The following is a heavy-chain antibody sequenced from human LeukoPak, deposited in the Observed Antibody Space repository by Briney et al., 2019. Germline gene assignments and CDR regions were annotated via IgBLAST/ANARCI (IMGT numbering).Heavy chain of an antibody. Sequence: GGSLRLSCAASGFTFSNAWMSWVRQAPGKGLEWVGRIKRKTDGGTTDYAAPVKGRFTISRDDSKNTLYLQMNSLKTEDTAVYYCTTGRITIFEVVIIQDYWGQGTLVTVSS. V-gene: IGHV3-15*01. J-gene: IGHJ4*02. CDR2: IKRKTDGGTT. CDR3: TTGRITIFEVVIIQDY. CDR1: GFTFSNAW. D-gene: IGHD3-3*01.